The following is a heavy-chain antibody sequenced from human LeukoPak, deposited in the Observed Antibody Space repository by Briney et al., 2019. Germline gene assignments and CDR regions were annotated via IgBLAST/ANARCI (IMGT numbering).Heavy chain of an antibody. D-gene: IGHD2-2*01. CDR3: ARSAQLLYYYYNMDV. Sequence: ASVKVSSKASGYTFTGYYMHWVRQAPGQGLEWMGWINPNSGGTNYVQKFQGRVTMTRDTSISTAYMELSRLRSDDTAVYYCARSAQLLYYYYNMDVWGKGTTVTVSS. J-gene: IGHJ6*03. CDR2: INPNSGGT. V-gene: IGHV1-2*02. CDR1: GYTFTGYY.